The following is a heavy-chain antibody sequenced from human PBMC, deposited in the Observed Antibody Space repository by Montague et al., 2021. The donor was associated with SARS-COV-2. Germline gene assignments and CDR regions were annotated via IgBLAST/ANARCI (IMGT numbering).Heavy chain of an antibody. J-gene: IGHJ4*02. Sequence: TLSLTCNVSGDSISGSRHFWNWIRQHPGKSLEWIGYIYHTGTTHYRPSLKSRATLSVDISQNQFSLKLNSMTAADTAIYYCARGVSYGSGFLSEWGPGTLVIVSS. V-gene: IGHV4-31*03. CDR1: GDSISGSRHF. CDR3: ARGVSYGSGFLSE. CDR2: IYHTGTT. D-gene: IGHD3-10*01.